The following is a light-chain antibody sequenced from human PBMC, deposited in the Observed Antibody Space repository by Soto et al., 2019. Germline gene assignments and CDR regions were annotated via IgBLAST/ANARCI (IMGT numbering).Light chain of an antibody. J-gene: IGKJ1*01. CDR2: KAS. V-gene: IGKV1-5*03. CDR1: QSISNY. Sequence: DIQMTQSPSSLSASVGDRVTITCRASQSISNYLNWYQQKPGKAPKLLIYKASTLKSGVPSRFSGSGSGTEFTLTISRLQPDDVATYYCLQYSSHSWTFGQGTKVDIK. CDR3: LQYSSHSWT.